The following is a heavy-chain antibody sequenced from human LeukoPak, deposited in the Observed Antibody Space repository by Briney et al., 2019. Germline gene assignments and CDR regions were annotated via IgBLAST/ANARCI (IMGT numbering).Heavy chain of an antibody. J-gene: IGHJ6*02. V-gene: IGHV3-23*01. CDR2: ISGSGGST. CDR1: GFTFSSYA. D-gene: IGHD1-1*01. CDR3: AKDRGTTGTTGYYYYYGMAV. Sequence: GGSLRLSCAASGFTFSSYAMSWVRQAPGKGLEWVSAISGSGGSTYYADSVKGRFTISRDNSKNTLYLQMNSLRAEDTAVYYCAKDRGTTGTTGYYYYYGMAVWAQGPTATV.